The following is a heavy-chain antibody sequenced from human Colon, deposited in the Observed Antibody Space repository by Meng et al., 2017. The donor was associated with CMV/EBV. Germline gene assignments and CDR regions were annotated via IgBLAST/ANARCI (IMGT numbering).Heavy chain of an antibody. CDR3: TRALVASPTGY. V-gene: IGHV3-48*03. CDR2: ISGSGAAK. D-gene: IGHD2-21*01. CDR1: GFIFSNFE. J-gene: IGHJ4*02. Sequence: GGSLRLSCVASGFIFSNFEMNWVRQAPGKGLEWVAYISGSGAAKSYADSVEGQFTISRDNAENTLFLQMTNLRTDDTAVYYCTRALVASPTGYWGQGTLVTVSS.